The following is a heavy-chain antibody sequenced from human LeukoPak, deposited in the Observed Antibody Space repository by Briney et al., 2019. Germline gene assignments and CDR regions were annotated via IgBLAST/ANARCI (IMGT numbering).Heavy chain of an antibody. CDR2: IKQDGSEK. V-gene: IGHV3-7*01. Sequence: GVSLRLSCAASGFTFSNYWMSWVRQAPGKGLEWVANIKQDGSEKFYVDSVKGRFTISRDNAENSLYLQMNSLRAEDTAVYYCATGLRTFDYWGQGTLVTVSS. CDR3: ATGLRTFDY. CDR1: GFTFSNYW. J-gene: IGHJ4*02. D-gene: IGHD3/OR15-3a*01.